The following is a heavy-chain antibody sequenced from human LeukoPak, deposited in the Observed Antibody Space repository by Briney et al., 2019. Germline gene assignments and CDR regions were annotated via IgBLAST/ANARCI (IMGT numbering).Heavy chain of an antibody. CDR2: IYYSGST. CDR3: ARQYQLLSAYYYYYMDV. J-gene: IGHJ6*03. CDR1: GGSISSSSYY. Sequence: PSETLSLTCTVSGGSISSSSYYWGWIRQPPGKGLEWIGSIYYSGSTYYNPSLKSRVTISIDTSKNQFSLKLSSVTAADTAVYYCARQYQLLSAYYYYYMDVWGKGTTVTVSS. V-gene: IGHV4-39*01. D-gene: IGHD2-2*01.